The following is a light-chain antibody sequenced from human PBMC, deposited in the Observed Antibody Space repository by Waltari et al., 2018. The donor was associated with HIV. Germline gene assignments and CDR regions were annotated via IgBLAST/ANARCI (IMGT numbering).Light chain of an antibody. Sequence: DLQITQAPSSLSATLGRRVTITCRASQGDNNYLNWYQQKPGKAPNLLIYAASSLQSGVPSRFSGSRSGTDFALTITTLQPEDFATYYCQQTSSAPQTFGQGTKVEIK. V-gene: IGKV1-39*01. CDR1: QGDNNY. CDR2: AAS. J-gene: IGKJ1*01. CDR3: QQTSSAPQT.